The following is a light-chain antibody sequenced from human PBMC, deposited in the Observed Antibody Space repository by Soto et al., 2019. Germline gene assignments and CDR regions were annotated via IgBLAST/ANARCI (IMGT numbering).Light chain of an antibody. CDR1: QGVSRK. CDR3: QQYGSSGT. CDR2: GAS. V-gene: IGKV3-20*01. Sequence: DIVMMQSPATLSVAPGERVTFSCRASQGVSRKLAWYQQKPGQAPRLLIYGASNRATGIPDRFSGSGSGTDFTLTISRLEPEDFAVYYCQQYGSSGTVGQGTKVEIK. J-gene: IGKJ1*01.